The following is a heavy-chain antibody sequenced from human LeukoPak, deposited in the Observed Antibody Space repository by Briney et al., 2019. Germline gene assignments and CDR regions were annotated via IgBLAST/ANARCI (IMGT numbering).Heavy chain of an antibody. J-gene: IGHJ4*02. CDR2: IKQDGNEK. CDR1: GFTFDSYW. D-gene: IGHD1-14*01. Sequence: GGSLRLSCAASGFTFDSYWMSWVRQAPGKGLEWVANIKQDGNEKYYVDSVKGRFTVSRDNAKNSLYLQMNSLRAEDTAVYYCARDPLTQNDYWGLGTLVTVSS. V-gene: IGHV3-7*01. CDR3: ARDPLTQNDY.